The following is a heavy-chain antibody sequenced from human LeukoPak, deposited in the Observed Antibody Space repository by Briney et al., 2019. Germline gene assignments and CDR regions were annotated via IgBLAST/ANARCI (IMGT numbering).Heavy chain of an antibody. V-gene: IGHV3-11*01. CDR1: GFIFRDHY. CDR2: IDSSSDTI. CDR3: ARDSPSKYCSSSSCYMDALDV. J-gene: IGHJ3*01. Sequence: PGGSLRLSRAASGFIFRDHYMSWIRQAPGKGLEWISYIDSSSDTIFYADSVKGRFTISRDNAKNSLYLQMNSLRVEDTAVYYCARDSPSKYCSSSSCYMDALDVWGQGTMVTVSS. D-gene: IGHD2-2*02.